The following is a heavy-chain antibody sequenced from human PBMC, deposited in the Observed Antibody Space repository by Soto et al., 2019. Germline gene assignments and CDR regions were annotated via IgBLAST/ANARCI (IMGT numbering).Heavy chain of an antibody. V-gene: IGHV4-4*07. J-gene: IGHJ5*02. Sequence: WENLAITCTVSGASISGFYWSWIRKSAGKGLEWIGRIYATGTTDYNPSLKSRVMMSVDTSKKQFSLKLRSVTAADTAVYYCVWDVPKPLRARLFPWG. CDR3: VWDVPKPLRARLFP. D-gene: IGHD3-16*01. CDR1: GASISGFY. CDR2: IYATGTT.